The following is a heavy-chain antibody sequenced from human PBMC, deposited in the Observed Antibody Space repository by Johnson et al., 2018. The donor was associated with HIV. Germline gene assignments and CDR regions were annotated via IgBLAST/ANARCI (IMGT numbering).Heavy chain of an antibody. CDR1: RFTFSSYG. CDR3: AKDLGDAVGTTHDAFDI. Sequence: QVLLVESGGGVVQPGRSLRLSCVASRFTFSSYGMHWVRQAPGKGLEWVAVISYDGANKYYADSVKGRFTISRDNSKNTLYLQMHSLRAEDTAVYYCAKDLGDAVGTTHDAFDIWGQGTMVTVSS. D-gene: IGHD1-26*01. CDR2: ISYDGANK. V-gene: IGHV3-30*18. J-gene: IGHJ3*02.